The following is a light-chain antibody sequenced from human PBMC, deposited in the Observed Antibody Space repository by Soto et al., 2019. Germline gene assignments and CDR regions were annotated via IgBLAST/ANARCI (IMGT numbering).Light chain of an antibody. CDR3: QHYNSYSEA. J-gene: IGKJ1*01. Sequence: DIQMTQPPSTLSGSVGDRVTITCRASQTISSWLAWYQQKPGKAPKLLIYKASTLKSGAPSRFSGSGSGTEIALNISSLQPDDFATYCCQHYNSYSEAFGQGTKVDIK. CDR1: QTISSW. V-gene: IGKV1-5*03. CDR2: KAS.